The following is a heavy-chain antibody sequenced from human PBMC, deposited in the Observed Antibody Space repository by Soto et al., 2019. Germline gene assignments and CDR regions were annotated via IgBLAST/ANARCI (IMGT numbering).Heavy chain of an antibody. V-gene: IGHV3-23*01. Sequence: GGSLRLSCAASGFSFTTYVMGWVRQAPGMGLEWVSGISASGDSTYYADSVKGRFTISRDNSKNTLYLQMNSLRAEDTAVYYCAKDPGYSYDDRFDYWGQGTLVTVSS. CDR1: GFSFTTYV. CDR3: AKDPGYSYDDRFDY. CDR2: ISASGDST. D-gene: IGHD5-18*01. J-gene: IGHJ4*02.